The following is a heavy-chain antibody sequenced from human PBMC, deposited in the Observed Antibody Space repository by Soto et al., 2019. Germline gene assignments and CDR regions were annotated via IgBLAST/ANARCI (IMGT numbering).Heavy chain of an antibody. J-gene: IGHJ4*02. Sequence: GGSLRLSCAASGFTFSTYAMNWVRQAPGKGLEWVSGISGSGDSTYYADSVKGRFTVSRDNSKNTLYLQISSLRAEDTALYYCARHGGTPDLYFDYWGQGTPVTVSS. V-gene: IGHV3-23*01. CDR3: ARHGGTPDLYFDY. D-gene: IGHD3-16*01. CDR2: ISGSGDST. CDR1: GFTFSTYA.